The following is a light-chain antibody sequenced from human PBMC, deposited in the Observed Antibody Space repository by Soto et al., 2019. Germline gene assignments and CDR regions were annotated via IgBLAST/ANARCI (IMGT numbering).Light chain of an antibody. V-gene: IGKV1-39*01. CDR2: AAS. Sequence: DIQMTQSPSSLSASVGDRVTITCRASQTISTYLNWYQQKPGKAPKLLIYAASSLQSGVPSRFSGSGSGTDFTLTISSLQPEDFANYYCQQSYSTPPVTVGGGTKVDIK. CDR1: QTISTY. CDR3: QQSYSTPPVT. J-gene: IGKJ4*01.